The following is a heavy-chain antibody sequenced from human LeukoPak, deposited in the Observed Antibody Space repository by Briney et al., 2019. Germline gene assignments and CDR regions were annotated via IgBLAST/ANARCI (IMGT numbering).Heavy chain of an antibody. CDR3: ARDPRGSLYSSSWYYFDY. J-gene: IGHJ4*02. CDR1: GFTFSSYA. V-gene: IGHV3-30-3*01. D-gene: IGHD6-13*01. Sequence: GGSLRLSCAASGFTFSSYAMHWVRQAPGKGLEWVAVISFDGSNKYYAYSVKGRFTISRDNSKNTLYLQMNSLRAEDTAVYYCARDPRGSLYSSSWYYFDYWGQGTLVTVSS. CDR2: ISFDGSNK.